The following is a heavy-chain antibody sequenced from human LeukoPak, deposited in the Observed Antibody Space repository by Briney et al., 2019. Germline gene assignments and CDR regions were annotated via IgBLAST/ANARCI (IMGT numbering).Heavy chain of an antibody. CDR3: ARGETIIVVVPAAIRYYYYGMDV. CDR2: ISAYNGNT. D-gene: IGHD2-2*02. CDR1: GYTFTSYG. J-gene: IGHJ6*02. Sequence: ASVKVSCKASGYTFTSYGISWVRQAPGQGLEWMGWISAYNGNTNYAQKLQGRVTMTTDTSTSTAYMELGSLRSDDTAVYYCARGETIIVVVPAAIRYYYYGMDVWGQGTTVTVSS. V-gene: IGHV1-18*01.